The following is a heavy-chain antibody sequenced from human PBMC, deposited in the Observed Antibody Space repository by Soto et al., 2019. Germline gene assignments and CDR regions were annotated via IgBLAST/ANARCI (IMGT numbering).Heavy chain of an antibody. D-gene: IGHD4-4*01. CDR2: IIPIFGTA. CDR3: ASSYSNYALIDYYYYGMDV. Sequence: ASVKVSCKASGGTFSSYAISWVRQAPGQGLEWMGGIIPIFGTANYAQKFQGRVTITADESTSTAYMELSSLRSEDTAVYYCASSYSNYALIDYYYYGMDVWG. CDR1: GGTFSSYA. V-gene: IGHV1-69*13. J-gene: IGHJ6*02.